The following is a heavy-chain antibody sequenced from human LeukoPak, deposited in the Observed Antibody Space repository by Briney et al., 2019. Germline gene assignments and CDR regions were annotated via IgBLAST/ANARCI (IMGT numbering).Heavy chain of an antibody. V-gene: IGHV4-30-4*01. CDR2: IYYSGST. CDR3: ARDRGAGYSSTVWAFDI. J-gene: IGHJ3*02. Sequence: PSQTLSLTCTVSGGSISSGDYYWSWIRQPPGKGLEWIGYIYYSGSTYYNPSLKSRVTISVDTSKNQFSLKLSSVTAADAAVYCCARDRGAGYSSTVWAFDIWGQGTMVTVSS. CDR1: GGSISSGDYY. D-gene: IGHD6-13*01.